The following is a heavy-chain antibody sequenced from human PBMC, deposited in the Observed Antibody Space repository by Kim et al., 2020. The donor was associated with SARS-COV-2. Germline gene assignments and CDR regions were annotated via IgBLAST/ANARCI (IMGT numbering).Heavy chain of an antibody. V-gene: IGHV1-18*01. J-gene: IGHJ5*02. D-gene: IGHD2-21*02. Sequence: ASVKVSCKASGYTFTSYGISWVRQAPGQGLEWMGWISAYNGNTNYAQKLQGRVTMTTDTSTSTAYMELRSLRSDDTAVYYCARVSLRVVVTAIGWFDPWGQGTLVTVSS. CDR3: ARVSLRVVVTAIGWFDP. CDR1: GYTFTSYG. CDR2: ISAYNGNT.